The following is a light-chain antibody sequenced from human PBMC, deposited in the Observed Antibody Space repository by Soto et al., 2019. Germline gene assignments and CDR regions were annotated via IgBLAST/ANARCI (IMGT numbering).Light chain of an antibody. V-gene: IGKV3-15*01. Sequence: EIVMTQSPATLSVSPGERATLSCRASQSIGGNLAWFQQKPGRAPRLLIYDASSRATGIPARFSGSGSGTEFTLTISSLQSEDFAVYYCQQYNNWPRTFGQGTKVEIK. J-gene: IGKJ1*01. CDR1: QSIGGN. CDR2: DAS. CDR3: QQYNNWPRT.